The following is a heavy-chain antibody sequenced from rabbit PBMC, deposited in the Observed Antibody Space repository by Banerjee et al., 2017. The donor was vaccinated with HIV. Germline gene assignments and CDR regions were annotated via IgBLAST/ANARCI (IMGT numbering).Heavy chain of an antibody. V-gene: IGHV1S47*01. Sequence: QEQLVESGGGLVTLGGSLKLSCKASGIDFSTYGISWVRQAPGKGLEWIAYIYPHYGTADYASWVNGRFTISLDNAQNTVSLRMTSLTAADTASYFCARDLAGVIGWNFNLWGQGTLVTVS. CDR1: GIDFSTYG. J-gene: IGHJ4*01. CDR2: IYPHYGTA. D-gene: IGHD4-1*01. CDR3: ARDLAGVIGWNFNL.